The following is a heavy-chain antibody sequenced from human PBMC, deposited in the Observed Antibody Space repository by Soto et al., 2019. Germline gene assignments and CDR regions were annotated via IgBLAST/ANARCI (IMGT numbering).Heavy chain of an antibody. V-gene: IGHV3-30-3*01. CDR3: ARDDSGGSPEWSSYFDY. D-gene: IGHD2-21*01. CDR1: GFTFSSYA. J-gene: IGHJ4*02. CDR2: ISYDGSNK. Sequence: GGSLRLSCAASGFTFSSYAMHWVRQAPGKGLAWVAVISYDGSNKYYADSVKGRFTISRDNSKNTLYLQMNSLRAEDTAVYYCARDDSGGSPEWSSYFDYWGQGTLVTVSS.